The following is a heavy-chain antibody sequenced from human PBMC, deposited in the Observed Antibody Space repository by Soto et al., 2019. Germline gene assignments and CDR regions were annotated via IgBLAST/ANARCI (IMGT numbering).Heavy chain of an antibody. Sequence: SETLSLTCTVSGGSISSGDYYWSWIRQPPGKGLEWIGYIYYSGSTYYNPSLKSRVTISVDTSKNQFSLKLSSVTAADTAVYYCARDRSDYYDCSGYPSPGGYFDYWGQGTLVTVSS. J-gene: IGHJ4*02. CDR3: ARDRSDYYDCSGYPSPGGYFDY. CDR2: IYYSGST. CDR1: GGSISSGDYY. V-gene: IGHV4-30-4*01. D-gene: IGHD3-22*01.